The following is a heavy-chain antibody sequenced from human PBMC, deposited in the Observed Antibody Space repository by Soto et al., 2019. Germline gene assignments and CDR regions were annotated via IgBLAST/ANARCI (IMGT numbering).Heavy chain of an antibody. CDR2: ISSSSSYI. Sequence: GGSLRLSCAASGFTFSSYSMNWVRQAPGKGLEWVSSISSSSSYIYYADSVKGRFTISRDNAKNSLYLQMNSLRAEDTAVYYCASGHCSGGSCYSGGNWFDPWGQGTLVTVSS. V-gene: IGHV3-21*01. CDR3: ASGHCSGGSCYSGGNWFDP. J-gene: IGHJ5*02. CDR1: GFTFSSYS. D-gene: IGHD2-15*01.